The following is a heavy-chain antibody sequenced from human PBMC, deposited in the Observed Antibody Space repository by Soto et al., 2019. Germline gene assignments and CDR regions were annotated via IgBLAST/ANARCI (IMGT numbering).Heavy chain of an antibody. CDR3: ARAPEDYYDSSGYYRHTSLYYFDY. CDR1: GDSVSSNSAA. V-gene: IGHV6-1*01. Sequence: PSQTLSLTCAISGDSVSSNSAAWNWIRQSPSRGLEWLGRTYYRSKWYNDYAVSVKSRITINPDTSKNQFSLQLNSVTPEDTAVYYCARAPEDYYDSSGYYRHTSLYYFDYWGQGTLVTVSS. D-gene: IGHD3-22*01. CDR2: TYYRSKWYN. J-gene: IGHJ4*02.